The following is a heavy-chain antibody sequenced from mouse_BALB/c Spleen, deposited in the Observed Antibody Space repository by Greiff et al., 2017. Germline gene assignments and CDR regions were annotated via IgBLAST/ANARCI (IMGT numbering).Heavy chain of an antibody. V-gene: IGHV10-3*03. Sequence: EVKLMESGGGLVQPKGSLKLSCAASGFTFNTYAMHWVCQAPGKGLEWVARIRSKSNNYATYYADSVKDRFTISRDDSQSMLYLQMNNLKTEDTAMYYCVREDYYGSSYELAYWGQGTLVTVSA. D-gene: IGHD1-1*01. CDR1: GFTFNTYA. CDR3: VREDYYGSSYELAY. CDR2: IRSKSNNYAT. J-gene: IGHJ3*01.